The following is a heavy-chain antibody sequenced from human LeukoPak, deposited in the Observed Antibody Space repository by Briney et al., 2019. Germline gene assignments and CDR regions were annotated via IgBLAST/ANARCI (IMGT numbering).Heavy chain of an antibody. V-gene: IGHV3-30*03. CDR2: ISYDGSNK. CDR3: ARLVVETQSYYYYGMDV. D-gene: IGHD3-22*01. J-gene: IGHJ6*01. CDR1: GFTFSSYD. Sequence: GRSLRLSCAASGFTFSSYDMHWVRQAPGKGLEWVAVISYDGSNKDYVDSVKGRFTISRDNSKNTLYLQMNSLRAEDTAVYYCARLVVETQSYYYYGMDVWGQGTTVTVSS.